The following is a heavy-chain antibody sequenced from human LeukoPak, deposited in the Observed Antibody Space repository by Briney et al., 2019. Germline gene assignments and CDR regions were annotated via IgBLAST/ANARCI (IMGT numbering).Heavy chain of an antibody. CDR1: GFTFSSYS. CDR2: ISGSGGST. V-gene: IGHV3-23*01. J-gene: IGHJ4*02. Sequence: GGSLRLSCAASGFTFSSYSMNWVRQAPGKGLEWVSAISGSGGSTYYADSVKGRFTISRDNSKNTLYLQMNSLRAEDTAVYYCAKMGQATRGNPDYWGQGTLVTVSS. CDR3: AKMGQATRGNPDY. D-gene: IGHD1-26*01.